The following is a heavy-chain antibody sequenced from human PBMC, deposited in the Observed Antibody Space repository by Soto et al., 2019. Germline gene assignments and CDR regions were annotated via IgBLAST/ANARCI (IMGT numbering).Heavy chain of an antibody. CDR3: ARVKCSGSSCSHLFPISRNDY. D-gene: IGHD2-15*01. CDR2: INHSGST. CDR1: CGTISGFY. J-gene: IGHJ4*02. V-gene: IGHV4-34*01. Sequence: SETMFVTCSFWCGTISGFYWSLIRQSPGNGLYFMWEINHSGSTNYNPSLKSRVTISVDTSKNQFPLKLSSVTAADTAVYYCARVKCSGSSCSHLFPISRNDYWGQGTLVTVPS.